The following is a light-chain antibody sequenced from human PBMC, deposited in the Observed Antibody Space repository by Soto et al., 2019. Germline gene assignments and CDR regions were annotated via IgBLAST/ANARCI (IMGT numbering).Light chain of an antibody. Sequence: DIQMTQSPSTLSASIGDRVTITCRASQNINNWIAWYQQKPGKAPKFLIYDASTLGSGVSSRFSGSGSGTEFALTISSLQPDDFATYYCQQYNSYRTFGHGTKVAIK. CDR1: QNINNW. V-gene: IGKV1-5*01. J-gene: IGKJ1*01. CDR3: QQYNSYRT. CDR2: DAS.